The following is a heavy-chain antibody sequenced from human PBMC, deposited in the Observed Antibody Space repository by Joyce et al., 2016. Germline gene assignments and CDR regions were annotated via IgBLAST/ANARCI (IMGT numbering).Heavy chain of an antibody. CDR2: ISWNSGSI. Sequence: EVRLVESGGTLVQPGRSLRLSCATSGFTFDDYAMHWVRQAPGKGLELVSGISWNSGSIGYADSVEGRFTISRDNAKNSLYLLMNSLRAEDTALYYCAKDSSGGYDYFDFWGQGTLVTVSS. CDR1: GFTFDDYA. D-gene: IGHD5-12*01. V-gene: IGHV3-9*01. J-gene: IGHJ4*02. CDR3: AKDSSGGYDYFDF.